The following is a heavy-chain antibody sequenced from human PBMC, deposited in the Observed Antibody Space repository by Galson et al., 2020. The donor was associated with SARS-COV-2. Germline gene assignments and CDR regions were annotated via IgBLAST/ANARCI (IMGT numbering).Heavy chain of an antibody. V-gene: IGHV4-31*03. CDR3: ARMGRRMVRGDPSYGMDV. D-gene: IGHD3-10*01. CDR2: IYYSGST. Sequence: SETLSLTSTVSGGSISSGGYYWSWIRQHPGKGLEWIGYIYYSGSTYYNPSLKSRVTISVDTSKNQFSLKLSSVTAADTAVYYCARMGRRMVRGDPSYGMDVWGQGTTVTVSS. J-gene: IGHJ6*02. CDR1: GGSISSGGYY.